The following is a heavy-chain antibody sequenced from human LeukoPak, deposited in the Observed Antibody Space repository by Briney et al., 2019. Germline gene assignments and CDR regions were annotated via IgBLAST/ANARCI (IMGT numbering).Heavy chain of an antibody. V-gene: IGHV3-15*01. CDR2: IKSKTDGGTT. Sequence: GGSLRLSCAASGITFTSAWMGWVRQAPGKGLEWVGRIKSKTDGGTTDYAAPVRGRFTISTDDSKITSYLQMNNLKIEDTAVYYCTTDGGTTIPPLFDFWGQGTLVTVSS. CDR3: TTDGGTTIPPLFDF. D-gene: IGHD1-1*01. J-gene: IGHJ4*02. CDR1: GITFTSAW.